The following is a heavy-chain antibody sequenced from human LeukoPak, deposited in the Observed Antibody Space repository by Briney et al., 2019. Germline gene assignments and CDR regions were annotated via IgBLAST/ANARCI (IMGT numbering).Heavy chain of an antibody. CDR2: IYSGGDT. CDR3: AVLSSGWRFQH. V-gene: IGHV3-53*01. CDR1: GFTVSNNY. Sequence: GRSLRLSCAVSGFTVSNNYMSWVRQAPGKGLECVSVIYSGGDTYYADSVKGRFTISRDNSKNTLYLQMNSLRAEDTAVYYCAVLSSGWRFQHWGQGTLVPVSS. J-gene: IGHJ1*01. D-gene: IGHD6-19*01.